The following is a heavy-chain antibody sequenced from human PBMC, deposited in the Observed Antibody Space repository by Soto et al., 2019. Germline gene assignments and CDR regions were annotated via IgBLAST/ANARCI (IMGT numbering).Heavy chain of an antibody. J-gene: IGHJ4*02. CDR2: IYTTGST. Sequence: QVQLQESGPGLVKPPETLSLTCTVSGGSMSNYYWSWIRQPAGKGLEWIGRIYTTGSTHYNPSLKSRVTLSIDMSKHQFSLKLNSVTAADTAVYYCARERPSIYEILTGHFDHWGQGPLVPVSS. CDR1: GGSMSNYY. CDR3: ARERPSIYEILTGHFDH. V-gene: IGHV4-4*07. D-gene: IGHD3-9*01.